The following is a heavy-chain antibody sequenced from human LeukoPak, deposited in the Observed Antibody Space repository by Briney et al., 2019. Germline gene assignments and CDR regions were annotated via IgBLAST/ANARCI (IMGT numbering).Heavy chain of an antibody. V-gene: IGHV3-73*01. Sequence: GGSLRLSCAASGFTFSGSAMHWVRQASGKGLEWVGRIRSKANSYATAYAASVKGRFTISRDDSKNTAYLQMDSLRGEDTAVYYCAKDGYCSGGSCHGGPYYFDYWGRGTLVTVSS. CDR3: AKDGYCSGGSCHGGPYYFDY. CDR1: GFTFSGSA. J-gene: IGHJ4*02. D-gene: IGHD2-15*01. CDR2: IRSKANSYAT.